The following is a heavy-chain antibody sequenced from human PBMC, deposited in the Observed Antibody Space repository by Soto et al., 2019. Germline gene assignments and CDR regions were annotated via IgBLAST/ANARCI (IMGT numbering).Heavy chain of an antibody. CDR1: GFTFSSYS. J-gene: IGHJ6*02. V-gene: IGHV3-21*01. D-gene: IGHD4-17*01. CDR3: ARLQMTTGGMDV. CDR2: ISSSSSYI. Sequence: EVQLVESGGGLVKPGGSLRLSCAASGFTFSSYSMNWVRQAPGKGLEWVSSISSSSSYIYYADSVKGRFTISRDNAKNSLYLQMNSLRAEDTAVYYCARLQMTTGGMDVWGQGTTVTVSS.